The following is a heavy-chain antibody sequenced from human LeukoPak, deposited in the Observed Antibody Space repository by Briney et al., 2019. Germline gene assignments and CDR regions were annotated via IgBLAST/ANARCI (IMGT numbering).Heavy chain of an antibody. CDR1: GFTFSSYA. Sequence: GGSLRLSCAASGFTFSSYAMHWVRQAPGKGLEWVAVISYDGSNKYYADSVKGRFTISRDNSKNTLYLQMNSLRAEDTAVYYCARDIGATNWFDPWGQGTLVTVSS. CDR3: ARDIGATNWFDP. V-gene: IGHV3-30-3*01. CDR2: ISYDGSNK. D-gene: IGHD1-26*01. J-gene: IGHJ5*02.